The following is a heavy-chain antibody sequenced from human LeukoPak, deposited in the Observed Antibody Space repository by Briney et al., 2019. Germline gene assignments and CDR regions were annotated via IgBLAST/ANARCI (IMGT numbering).Heavy chain of an antibody. CDR2: IWYDGSNK. D-gene: IGHD2-21*02. J-gene: IGHJ3*02. CDR1: GFTFSSYG. V-gene: IGHV3-33*01. CDR3: ARDPCGGDCYAFDI. Sequence: GGSLRLSCAASGFTFSSYGMHWVRQAPGKGLEWVAVIWYDGSNKYYADSVKGRFTISRDNSKNTLYLQMNSLRDEDTAVYYCARDPCGGDCYAFDIWGQGTMVTVSS.